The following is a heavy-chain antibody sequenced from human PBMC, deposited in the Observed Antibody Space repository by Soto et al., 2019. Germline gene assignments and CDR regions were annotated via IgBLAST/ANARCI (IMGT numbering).Heavy chain of an antibody. V-gene: IGHV4-30-4*01. J-gene: IGHJ5*02. CDR3: ARDTGSGPSWLDP. D-gene: IGHD3-10*01. CDR1: GGSISSGDYS. Sequence: SETLSLTCTVSGGSISSGDYSWSWIRQPPGKGLECIAYIYSNGSAYYNPSLKSRVTVLVDTSRNQFSLTLRYVTAADTAVYYCARDTGSGPSWLDPCGHGTLVTVSS. CDR2: IYSNGSA.